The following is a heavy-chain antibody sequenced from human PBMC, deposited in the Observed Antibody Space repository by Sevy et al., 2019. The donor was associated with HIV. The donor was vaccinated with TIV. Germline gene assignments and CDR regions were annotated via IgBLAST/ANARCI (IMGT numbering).Heavy chain of an antibody. Sequence: GGSLRLSCAASGFTFSNAWMSWVRQAPGKGLEWVGLIKSKTEGATRDFAAPVKGRLLISREDSRNTVYLQMNSLKTEDTAVYYCTAGVGASDFDYWGQGTLVTVSS. J-gene: IGHJ4*02. CDR2: IKSKTEGATR. D-gene: IGHD1-26*01. CDR1: GFTFSNAW. V-gene: IGHV3-15*01. CDR3: TAGVGASDFDY.